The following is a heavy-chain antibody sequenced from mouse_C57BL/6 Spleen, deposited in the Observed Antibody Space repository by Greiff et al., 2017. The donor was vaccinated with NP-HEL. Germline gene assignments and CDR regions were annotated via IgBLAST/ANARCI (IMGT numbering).Heavy chain of an antibody. V-gene: IGHV5-4*01. CDR2: SSDGGSYT. Sequence: EVKVVESGGGLVKPGGSLKLSCAASGFTFSSYAMSWVRQTPEKRLEWVATSSDGGSYTYYPDNVKGRFTISRDNAKNNLYLQMSHLKSEDTAMYYCARDGLTGTRTWFAYWGQGTLVTVSA. CDR1: GFTFSSYA. J-gene: IGHJ3*01. CDR3: ARDGLTGTRTWFAY. D-gene: IGHD4-1*01.